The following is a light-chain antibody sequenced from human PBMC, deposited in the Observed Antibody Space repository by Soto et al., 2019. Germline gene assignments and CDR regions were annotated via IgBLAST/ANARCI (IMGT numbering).Light chain of an antibody. Sequence: QSVLTQPPSASETHGQRVTSSCSGSSSNIGSNTVNWYQQLPGTAPKLLIYTNNQRPSGVPDRFSGSKSGTSASLAISGLQSEDEADYYCAAWDDSLNGLYVFGTGTKVTVL. J-gene: IGLJ1*01. CDR3: AAWDDSLNGLYV. V-gene: IGLV1-44*01. CDR2: TNN. CDR1: SSNIGSNT.